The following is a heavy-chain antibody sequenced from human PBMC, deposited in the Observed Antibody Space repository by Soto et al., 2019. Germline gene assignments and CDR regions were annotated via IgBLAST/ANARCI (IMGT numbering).Heavy chain of an antibody. J-gene: IGHJ5*01. Sequence: EVQLLESGGGLVQPGGSLRLSCAASGFTFSEYAMSWVLQAPGKGPEWVSSISISGGTTSYTDSVKGRFTISRDNSKNAQFLQMNGRRAEDTAIYCCTKEPKNSISHDSWCRGTLVTVSP. CDR3: TKEPKNSISHDS. D-gene: IGHD2-21*01. V-gene: IGHV3-23*01. CDR2: ISISGGTT. CDR1: GFTFSEYA.